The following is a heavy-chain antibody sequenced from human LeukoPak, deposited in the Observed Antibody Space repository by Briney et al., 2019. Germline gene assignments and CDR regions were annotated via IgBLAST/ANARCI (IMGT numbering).Heavy chain of an antibody. CDR3: ARDPYSGRYGDYYYYYMDV. Sequence: ASVKVSCKASGYTFTSYDINWVRQATGQGLEWMGWMNPNSGNTGYAQKFQGRVTMTRNTSISTAYMELNSLRAEDTAVYYCARDPYSGRYGDYYYYYMDVWGKGTTVTISS. CDR1: GYTFTSYD. V-gene: IGHV1-8*01. CDR2: MNPNSGNT. J-gene: IGHJ6*03. D-gene: IGHD1-26*01.